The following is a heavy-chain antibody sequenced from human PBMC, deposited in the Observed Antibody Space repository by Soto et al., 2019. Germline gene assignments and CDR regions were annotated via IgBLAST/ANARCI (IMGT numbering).Heavy chain of an antibody. V-gene: IGHV4-30-2*01. CDR3: ARFGENWFDP. D-gene: IGHD2-21*01. CDR1: GGSISSGGYS. J-gene: IGHJ5*02. Sequence: SETLSLTCAVSGGSISSGGYSWSWIRQPPGKGLEWIVYIYHSGSTYYNPSLKSRVTISVDRSKNQFSLKLSSVTAADTAVYYCARFGENWFDPWGQGTLVTVSS. CDR2: IYHSGST.